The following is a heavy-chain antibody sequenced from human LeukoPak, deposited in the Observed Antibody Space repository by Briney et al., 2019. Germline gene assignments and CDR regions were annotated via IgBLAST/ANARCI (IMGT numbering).Heavy chain of an antibody. Sequence: GGSLRLSSAASGFTFSSYAMHWVRQAPGKGLEWVAVISYDGSNKYYADSVKGRFTISRDNSKNTLYLQMNSLRAEDTAVYYCAREGVYDSSGYPDYWGQGTLVTVSS. CDR3: AREGVYDSSGYPDY. D-gene: IGHD3-22*01. J-gene: IGHJ4*02. CDR1: GFTFSSYA. CDR2: ISYDGSNK. V-gene: IGHV3-30-3*01.